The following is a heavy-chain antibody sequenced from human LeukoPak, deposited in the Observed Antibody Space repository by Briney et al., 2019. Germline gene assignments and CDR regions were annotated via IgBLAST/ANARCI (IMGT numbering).Heavy chain of an antibody. V-gene: IGHV4-59*01. Sequence: SGTLSLTCTVSRGSLSSYYWSWIRQPPGKGLEWIGYIYYRGSTNYNPSLKSRVTISIDTSKNQFSLKLSSVTAADTAVYYCARGLYSNSWYAPWGQGTLVTVSS. D-gene: IGHD6-13*01. CDR1: RGSLSSYY. CDR3: ARGLYSNSWYAP. J-gene: IGHJ5*02. CDR2: IYYRGST.